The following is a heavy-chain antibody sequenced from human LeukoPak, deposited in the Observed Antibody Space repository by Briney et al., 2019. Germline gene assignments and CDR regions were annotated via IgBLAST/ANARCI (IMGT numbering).Heavy chain of an antibody. CDR2: INQDGSEK. Sequence: PGGSLRLSCAASGFTFSSYWMNWVRQAPGKGLEWVANINQDGSEKYYVDSVKGRFTISRDNSKNTLYLQMNSLRAEDTAVYYCAIDPKGSYSDYWGQGTLVTVSS. CDR3: AIDPKGSYSDY. V-gene: IGHV3-7*03. CDR1: GFTFSSYW. D-gene: IGHD3-10*01. J-gene: IGHJ4*02.